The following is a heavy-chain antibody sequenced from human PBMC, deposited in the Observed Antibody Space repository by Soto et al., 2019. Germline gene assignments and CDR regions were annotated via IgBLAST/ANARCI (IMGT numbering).Heavy chain of an antibody. D-gene: IGHD3-22*01. J-gene: IGHJ3*02. CDR2: IYPGDSDT. CDR1: GYTFTSYW. Sequence: GESLKISCKGSGYTFTSYWIGVVRQMPGKGLEWMGIIYPGDSDTRYSPSFQGQATISADKSISTAYMKWSSLKASDTAMYYCARQPNYYDSSGYYYGNAFDIWGQGTMVTVSS. V-gene: IGHV5-51*01. CDR3: ARQPNYYDSSGYYYGNAFDI.